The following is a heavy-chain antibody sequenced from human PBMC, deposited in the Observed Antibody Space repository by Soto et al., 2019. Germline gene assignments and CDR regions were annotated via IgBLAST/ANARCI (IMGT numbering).Heavy chain of an antibody. V-gene: IGHV1-24*01. Sequence: QVQLVQSGAEVKKPGASVKVSCKVSGYTLTELSMHWVRQAPGKGLEWMGGFDPEDGETIYAQKFQGRVTMTEDTSTDTAYMELSSLRSEDTAVYYCATASPPLEGVGAFHTPALDIWGQGTMVTVSS. CDR2: FDPEDGET. CDR1: GYTLTELS. CDR3: ATASPPLEGVGAFHTPALDI. D-gene: IGHD1-26*01. J-gene: IGHJ3*02.